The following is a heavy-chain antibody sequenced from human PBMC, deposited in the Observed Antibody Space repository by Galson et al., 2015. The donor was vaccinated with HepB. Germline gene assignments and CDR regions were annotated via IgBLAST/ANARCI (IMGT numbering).Heavy chain of an antibody. CDR3: ARAESGIAAAGSQGY. Sequence: SVKVSCKASGGTFSSYAISWVRQAPGQGLEWMGGIIPIFGTANYAQKFQGRVTITADESTSTAYMELSSLRSEDTAVYYCARAESGIAAAGSQGYWGPGTLVTVSS. CDR2: IIPIFGTA. D-gene: IGHD6-13*01. V-gene: IGHV1-69*13. CDR1: GGTFSSYA. J-gene: IGHJ4*02.